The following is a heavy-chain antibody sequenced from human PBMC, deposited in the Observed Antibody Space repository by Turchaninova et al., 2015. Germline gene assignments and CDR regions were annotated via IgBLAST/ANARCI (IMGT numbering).Heavy chain of an antibody. CDR2: INPNIGGT. CDR3: ARFPTDYGDYGRDY. V-gene: IGHV1-2*06. CDR1: GYTFTGYT. D-gene: IGHD4-17*01. Sequence: QVQLVQSGAEVKKPGATVTVACTASGYTFTGYTMQWGRQALGQGLEWMGRINPNIGGTNYAQKFQGRVTMTRDTSISTAYMELSRLRSDDTAVYYCARFPTDYGDYGRDYWGQGTLVTVSS. J-gene: IGHJ4*02.